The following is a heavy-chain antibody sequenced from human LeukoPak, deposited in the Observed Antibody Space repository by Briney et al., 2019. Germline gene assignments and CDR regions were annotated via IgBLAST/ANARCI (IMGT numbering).Heavy chain of an antibody. V-gene: IGHV3-15*01. D-gene: IGHD4-11*01. CDR3: ATPTTTSYAFDI. Sequence: GGSLRLSCAASGFTLNSAWMNWVRQAPGKGLEWVGRIKSKTDGGTTDYAAPVKGRFTISRDDSKNTLYLQMNSLKTEDTAVYYCATPTTTSYAFDIWGQGTMVTVSS. J-gene: IGHJ3*02. CDR1: GFTLNSAW. CDR2: IKSKTDGGTT.